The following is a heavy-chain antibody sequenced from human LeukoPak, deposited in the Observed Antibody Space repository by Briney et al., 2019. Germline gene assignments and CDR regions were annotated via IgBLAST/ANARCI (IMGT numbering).Heavy chain of an antibody. J-gene: IGHJ6*02. V-gene: IGHV4-59*11. CDR1: GGSISSHY. CDR2: IYYSGST. CDR3: ARAPYCSSTSCYRGYYYYYGMDV. D-gene: IGHD2-2*01. Sequence: SETLSLTCTVSGGSISSHYWSWIRQPPGKGLEWVGYIYYSGSTNYNPSLKSRVTISVDTSKNQFSLKLSSVTAADTAVYYCARAPYCSSTSCYRGYYYYYGMDVWGQGTTVTVSS.